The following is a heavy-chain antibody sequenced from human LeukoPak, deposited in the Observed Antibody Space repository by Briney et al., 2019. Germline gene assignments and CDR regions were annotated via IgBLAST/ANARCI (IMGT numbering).Heavy chain of an antibody. D-gene: IGHD6-13*01. CDR2: IYYSGNT. J-gene: IGHJ4*02. CDR1: GGSISNSSSY. V-gene: IGHV4-39*01. Sequence: SETLSLTCTVSGGSISNSSSYWGWIRQPPGKGLEWIGSIYYSGNTYYNPSLKSRVTIFVDTSKNQFSLKLSSVTAADTAVYYCARPLIAATGVFDYWGQGTLVTVSS. CDR3: ARPLIAATGVFDY.